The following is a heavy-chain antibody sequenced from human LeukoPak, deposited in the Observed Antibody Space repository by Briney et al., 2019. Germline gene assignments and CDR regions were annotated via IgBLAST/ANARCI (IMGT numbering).Heavy chain of an antibody. J-gene: IGHJ4*02. D-gene: IGHD3-10*01. CDR1: GFTFSSYS. Sequence: PGGSLRLSCAASGFTFSSYSMNWVRQAPGKGLEWVSAISGSGGSTYYADSVKGRFTISRDNSKNTLYLQMNSLRAEDTAVYYCARKDMVRPYWGQGTLVTVSS. V-gene: IGHV3-23*01. CDR3: ARKDMVRPY. CDR2: ISGSGGST.